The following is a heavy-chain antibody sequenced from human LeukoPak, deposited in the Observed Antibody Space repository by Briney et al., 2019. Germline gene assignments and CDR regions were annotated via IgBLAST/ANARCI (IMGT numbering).Heavy chain of an antibody. V-gene: IGHV3-48*01. J-gene: IGHJ4*02. Sequence: PGGSLRLSCAASGFAFSSYWMTWVRQAPGKGLEWVSYISSTSAAIYYADSVKGRFTISRDNVKNSLYLQMNSLRAEDTAVYYCVRDAPSPPLWCPDYWGQGILVTVSS. CDR3: VRDAPSPPLWCPDY. CDR1: GFAFSSYW. CDR2: ISSTSAAI. D-gene: IGHD2-21*01.